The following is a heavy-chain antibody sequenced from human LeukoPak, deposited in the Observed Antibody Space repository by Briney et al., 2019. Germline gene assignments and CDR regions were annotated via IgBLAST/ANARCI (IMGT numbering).Heavy chain of an antibody. CDR2: IKSKTDGGTT. J-gene: IGHJ6*03. V-gene: IGHV3-15*01. Sequence: AGGSLRLSCAASGFTFSNAWMSWVRQAPGKGLEWVGRIKSKTDGGTTDYAAPVKGRFTISRDDSKNTLYLQMNSLKTEDTAVYYCTTRSCSGSSPYYYYCMDVWGKGTTVTISS. D-gene: IGHD3-10*02. CDR1: GFTFSNAW. CDR3: TTRSCSGSSPYYYYCMDV.